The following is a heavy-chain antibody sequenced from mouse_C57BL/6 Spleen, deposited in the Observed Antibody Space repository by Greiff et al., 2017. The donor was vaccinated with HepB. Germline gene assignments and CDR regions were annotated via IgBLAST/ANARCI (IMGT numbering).Heavy chain of an antibody. Sequence: VQLQQSGAELVKPGASVKISCKASGYAFSSYWMYWVKQRPGKGLEWIGQIYPGDGDTNYNGKFKGKATLTADKSSSTAYMQLSSLTSEDSAVYFCAREGYDYGYYAMDYWGQGTSVTVSS. CDR2: IYPGDGDT. J-gene: IGHJ4*01. CDR3: AREGYDYGYYAMDY. D-gene: IGHD2-4*01. V-gene: IGHV1-80*01. CDR1: GYAFSSYW.